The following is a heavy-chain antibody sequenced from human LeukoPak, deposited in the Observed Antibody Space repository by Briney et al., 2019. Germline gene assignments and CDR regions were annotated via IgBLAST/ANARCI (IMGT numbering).Heavy chain of an antibody. J-gene: IGHJ5*02. Sequence: GGSLRLSCAASGFTFSSSGMHWVRQAPGKGLEWVAVILYNGSNKYYADSVKGRFTISRDNSKNTLYLQMNSLRVEDTAVYCCARAGGYCSGGSCYRGYSWFDPWGQGTLVTVSS. CDR2: ILYNGSNK. CDR3: ARAGGYCSGGSCYRGYSWFDP. CDR1: GFTFSSSG. D-gene: IGHD2-15*01. V-gene: IGHV3-33*01.